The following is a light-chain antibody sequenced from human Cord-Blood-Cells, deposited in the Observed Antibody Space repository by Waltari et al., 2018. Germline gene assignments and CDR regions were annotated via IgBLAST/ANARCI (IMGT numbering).Light chain of an antibody. Sequence: SYVLTQPPSVSVAPGQTARITCGGNNIGSKSVHWYQQKPGQAPVLVVYDDSDRPSGIPGRVSGSNSGNMATLTISRVEAGDEADYYCQVWDSSSDHPVFGTGTKVTVL. CDR2: DDS. J-gene: IGLJ1*01. CDR3: QVWDSSSDHPV. CDR1: NIGSKS. V-gene: IGLV3-21*02.